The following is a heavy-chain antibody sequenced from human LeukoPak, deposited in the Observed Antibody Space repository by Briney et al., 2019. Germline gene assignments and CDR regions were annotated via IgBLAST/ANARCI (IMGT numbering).Heavy chain of an antibody. D-gene: IGHD6-13*01. V-gene: IGHV4-59*01. CDR3: ARFAAAAYYFDY. CDR1: GGSISIYY. J-gene: IGHJ4*02. CDR2: IYYSGSA. Sequence: SETLSLTCTVSGGSISIYYWSWIRQPPGKGLEWIGYIYYSGSANYNPSLKGRVTISVDTSKNQFSLKVTSVTAADTAVYYCARFAAAAYYFDYWGQGTLVTVSS.